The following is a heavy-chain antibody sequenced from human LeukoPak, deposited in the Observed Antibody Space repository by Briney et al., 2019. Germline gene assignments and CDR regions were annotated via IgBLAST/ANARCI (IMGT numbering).Heavy chain of an antibody. CDR1: GGSISSSNW. V-gene: IGHV4-4*02. J-gene: IGHJ3*02. Sequence: SGTLSLTCAVSGGSISSSNWWSWIRQPPGKGLEWIGSIYYSGSTYYNPSLKSRVTISVDTSKNQFSLKLSSVTAADTAVYYCARDLIAAAGTVSRAFDIWGQGTMVTVSS. CDR3: ARDLIAAAGTVSRAFDI. D-gene: IGHD6-13*01. CDR2: IYYSGST.